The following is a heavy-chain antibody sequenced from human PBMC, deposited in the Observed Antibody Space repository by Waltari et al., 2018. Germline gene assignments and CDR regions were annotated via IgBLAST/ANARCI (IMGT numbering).Heavy chain of an antibody. Sequence: QVQLVQSGAEVKKPGSSVKVSCKASGGTFSSYAISWVRQAPGQGLEWMGGIIPIFGTANYAQKFQGRVTITADESTSTAYMELSSLRSEDTAVYYCARGATMVQGALGHNWFDPWGQGTLVTVSS. J-gene: IGHJ5*02. V-gene: IGHV1-69*13. CDR1: GGTFSSYA. CDR2: IIPIFGTA. CDR3: ARGATMVQGALGHNWFDP. D-gene: IGHD3-10*01.